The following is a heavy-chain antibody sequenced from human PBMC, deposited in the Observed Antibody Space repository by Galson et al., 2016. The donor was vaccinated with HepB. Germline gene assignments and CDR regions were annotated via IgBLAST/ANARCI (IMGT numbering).Heavy chain of an antibody. J-gene: IGHJ3*02. CDR3: ARDIDTTFDAFDM. CDR1: GFTIDEYA. CDR2: ISWNSGMV. D-gene: IGHD1-14*01. Sequence: SLRLSCAASGFTIDEYAMHWVRQVPGKGLGWVSGISWNSGMVGYADSVKGRFTVSRDNAKNSLYLQMNSLRAEDTALYYCARDIDTTFDAFDMWGQGTMVTVSS. V-gene: IGHV3-9*01.